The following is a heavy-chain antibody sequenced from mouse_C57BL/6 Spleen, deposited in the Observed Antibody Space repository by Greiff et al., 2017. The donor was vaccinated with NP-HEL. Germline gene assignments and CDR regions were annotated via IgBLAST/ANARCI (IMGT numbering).Heavy chain of an antibody. CDR1: GYTFTSYW. J-gene: IGHJ1*03. Sequence: VQLQQPGAELVKPGASVKLSCKASGYTFTSYWMHWVKQRPGRGLEWIGRIDPNSGGTKYNEKFKSKATLTVDKTCSTAYMQLSSLTSKDSADYSCAEDRGGRYVDYWGTGTTVTVSS. CDR3: AEDRGGRYVDY. V-gene: IGHV1-72*01. D-gene: IGHD3-2*01. CDR2: IDPNSGGT.